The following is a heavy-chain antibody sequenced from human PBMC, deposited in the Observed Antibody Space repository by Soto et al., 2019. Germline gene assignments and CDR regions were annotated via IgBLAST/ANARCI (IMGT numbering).Heavy chain of an antibody. J-gene: IGHJ5*02. D-gene: IGHD3-10*01. CDR3: AKDYYGSGSYWTFDP. Sequence: QVQLVESGGGVVQPGRSLRLSCAASGFTFSSYGMHWVRQAPGRGLEWVAVISYDGSNKYYADSVKGRFTISRDNSKNTLYLQMNSLRAEDTAVYYCAKDYYGSGSYWTFDPWGQGTLVTVSS. CDR2: ISYDGSNK. V-gene: IGHV3-30*18. CDR1: GFTFSSYG.